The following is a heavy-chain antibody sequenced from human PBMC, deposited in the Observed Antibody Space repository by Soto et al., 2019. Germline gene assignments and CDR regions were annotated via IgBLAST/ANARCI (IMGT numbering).Heavy chain of an antibody. CDR1: GDSISNSRFY. CDR3: ARIPTATTNDASDI. V-gene: IGHV4-39*01. D-gene: IGHD1-1*01. Sequence: QLQLQESGPGLVKPSETLSLSCGVSGDSISNSRFYWGWIRQPPGKGLEWIGSIYYSGSTYYNPSRKSRVAISIDTSNNQYSLELSSVTAADSAVYYCARIPTATTNDASDIWGHGTLVTVSS. CDR2: IYYSGST. J-gene: IGHJ3*02.